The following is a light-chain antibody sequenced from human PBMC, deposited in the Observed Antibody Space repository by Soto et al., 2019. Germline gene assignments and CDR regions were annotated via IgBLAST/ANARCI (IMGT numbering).Light chain of an antibody. CDR1: DIGSKS. CDR2: DDN. V-gene: IGLV3-21*02. J-gene: IGLJ2*01. CDR3: QVWDSSSNHWI. Sequence: SYELTQPPSVSVAPGQTARIICAENDIGSKSVHWYQQRPGQAPVLVVYDDNDRPPGIPERFSGSNSENTATLTINRVGAGDEADYYCQVWDSSSNHWIFGGGTKVTVL.